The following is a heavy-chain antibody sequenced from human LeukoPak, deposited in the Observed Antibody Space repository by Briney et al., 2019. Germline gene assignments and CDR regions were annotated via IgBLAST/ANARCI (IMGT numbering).Heavy chain of an antibody. CDR2: IYYSGST. V-gene: IGHV4-39*06. Sequence: PSETLSLTCTVSGGSISSSSYYWGWIRQPPGKGLEWIGSIYYSGSTYYNPSLKSRVTISVDTSKNQFTLKLSSVTAADTAVYYCARDPDGDGYNLDVDYWGQGTLVTVSS. CDR3: ARDPDGDGYNLDVDY. D-gene: IGHD5-24*01. J-gene: IGHJ4*02. CDR1: GGSISSSSYY.